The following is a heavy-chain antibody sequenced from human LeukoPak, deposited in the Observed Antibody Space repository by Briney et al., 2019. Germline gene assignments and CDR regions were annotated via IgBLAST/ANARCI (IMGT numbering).Heavy chain of an antibody. CDR2: IKVDESEK. V-gene: IGHV3-7*01. CDR1: GFTFSNYW. D-gene: IGHD2-15*01. J-gene: IGHJ5*02. CDR3: ARDVYCSGGSCYSGWFDP. Sequence: GGSLRLSCAASGFTFSNYWMTWVRQAPGKGLEWVANIKVDESEKYYVDSVRGRFTISRDNAKNSLYLQMNSLRAEDTAVYYCARDVYCSGGSCYSGWFDPWGQGTLVTVSS.